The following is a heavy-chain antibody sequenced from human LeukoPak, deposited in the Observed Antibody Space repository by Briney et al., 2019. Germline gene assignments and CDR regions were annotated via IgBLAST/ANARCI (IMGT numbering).Heavy chain of an antibody. Sequence: GGSLRLSCAASGFTVSYNYMSWVRQAPGKGLEWVSGISGSGGSTYYADSVKGRFTISRDNSKNTLYLQMNSLRVEDTAVYYCAKDRGRTWVQVANWGQGTLVTVSS. CDR2: ISGSGGST. CDR3: AKDRGRTWVQVAN. J-gene: IGHJ4*02. D-gene: IGHD2-15*01. CDR1: GFTVSYNY. V-gene: IGHV3-23*01.